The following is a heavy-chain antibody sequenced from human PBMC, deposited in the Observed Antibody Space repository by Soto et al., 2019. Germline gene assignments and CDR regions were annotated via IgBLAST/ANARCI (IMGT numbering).Heavy chain of an antibody. V-gene: IGHV4-59*01. Sequence: QVQLHESGPGLVKPSETLSLTCTVSGGSISSYYWSWIRQPPGKGLEWIGYIYYSGSTNYNPSLKSRVTISVDTSKNQFSLKLSSVTAADTAVYYCARLAQTTVTTDYYYYYGMDVWGQGTTVTVSS. D-gene: IGHD4-17*01. J-gene: IGHJ6*02. CDR2: IYYSGST. CDR1: GGSISSYY. CDR3: ARLAQTTVTTDYYYYYGMDV.